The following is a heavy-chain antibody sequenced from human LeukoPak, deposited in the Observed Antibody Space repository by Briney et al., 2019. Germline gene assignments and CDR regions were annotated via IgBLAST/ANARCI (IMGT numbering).Heavy chain of an antibody. CDR1: GFTFDDYG. CDR2: INWNGGST. CDR3: AKAPLGYGDY. J-gene: IGHJ4*02. V-gene: IGHV3-20*04. Sequence: GGSLRLSCAASGFTFDDYGMSWVRQAPGKGLEWVSGINWNGGSTGYADSVKGRFTISRDNSKNTLYLQMNSLRAEDTAVYYCAKAPLGYGDYWGQGTLVTVSS. D-gene: IGHD7-27*01.